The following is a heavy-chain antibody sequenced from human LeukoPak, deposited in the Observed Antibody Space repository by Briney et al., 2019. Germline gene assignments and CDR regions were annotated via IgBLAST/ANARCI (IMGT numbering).Heavy chain of an antibody. CDR3: AKDPFSYDSSGYYFDY. D-gene: IGHD3-22*01. Sequence: GGSLRLSCAASGFTFSSYGMHWVRQAPGKGLEWVAVISYDGSNKYYADSVKGRFTISRDNSKNTLYLQMNSLRAEDTAVYYCAKDPFSYDSSGYYFDYWGQGTLVTVSS. V-gene: IGHV3-30*18. CDR1: GFTFSSYG. CDR2: ISYDGSNK. J-gene: IGHJ4*02.